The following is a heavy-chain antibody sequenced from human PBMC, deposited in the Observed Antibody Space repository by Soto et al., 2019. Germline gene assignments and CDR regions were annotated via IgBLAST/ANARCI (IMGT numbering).Heavy chain of an antibody. CDR1: GGSISSSNW. Sequence: QVQLQESGPRLVKPSGTLSLTCAVSGGSISSSNWWSWVRQPPGKGLEWIGETYHSGSTNYNPSLKSRVTISEDKSKNQFSLKLSSVTAADTAVYYCASGRGAMAGNFDSWGQGTLVTVSS. J-gene: IGHJ4*02. D-gene: IGHD5-18*01. V-gene: IGHV4-4*02. CDR3: ASGRGAMAGNFDS. CDR2: TYHSGST.